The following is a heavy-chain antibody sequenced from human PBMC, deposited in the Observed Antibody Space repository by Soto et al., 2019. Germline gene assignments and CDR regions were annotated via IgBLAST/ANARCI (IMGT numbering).Heavy chain of an antibody. D-gene: IGHD2-15*01. CDR1: GFTFSSYA. J-gene: IGHJ4*02. V-gene: IGHV3-23*01. CDR3: AKAHCSGGSCYSEGPFDY. Sequence: EVQLLESGGGLVQPGGSLRLSCAASGFTFSSYAMSWVRQAPGKGLEWVSAISGSGGSPYYADSVMGRFTISRDNYKHTLYLQMNSLRAEDTAVYYCAKAHCSGGSCYSEGPFDYWGKGTLVTFSS. CDR2: ISGSGGSP.